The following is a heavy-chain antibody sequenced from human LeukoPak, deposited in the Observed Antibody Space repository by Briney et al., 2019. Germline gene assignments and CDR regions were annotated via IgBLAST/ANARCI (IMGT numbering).Heavy chain of an antibody. V-gene: IGHV3-21*01. CDR1: GFTPTVYA. CDR3: VTDYGGSSGAFDI. D-gene: IGHD4-23*01. Sequence: SGGALRLSSIRPGFTPTVYAMSWGRRGPRQGVGWGSSISSSSSDIYYTDSVKGRFTISRDNAKNSLYLQMNSLRAEDTAVYYCVTDYGGSSGAFDIWGQETMVSVSS. CDR2: ISSSSSDI. J-gene: IGHJ3*02.